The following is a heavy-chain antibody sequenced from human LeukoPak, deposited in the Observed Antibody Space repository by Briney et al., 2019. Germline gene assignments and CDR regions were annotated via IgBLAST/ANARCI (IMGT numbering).Heavy chain of an antibody. V-gene: IGHV1-69*05. CDR3: ARGLVVVPVARHQAFDI. Sequence: ASVKVSCKASGGTFSSYAISWVRQAPGQGLEWMGGIIPIFGTANYAQKFQGRVTITTDESTSTTYMELSSLRSEDTAVYYCARGLVVVPVARHQAFDIWGQGTMVTVSS. D-gene: IGHD2-2*01. CDR1: GGTFSSYA. CDR2: IIPIFGTA. J-gene: IGHJ3*02.